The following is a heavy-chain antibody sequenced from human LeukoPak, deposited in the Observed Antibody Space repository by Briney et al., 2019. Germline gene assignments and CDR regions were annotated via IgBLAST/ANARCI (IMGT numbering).Heavy chain of an antibody. CDR1: GFTFSSYW. V-gene: IGHV3-74*01. J-gene: IGHJ6*02. CDR3: AREGSSWWIYYYYGMDV. D-gene: IGHD6-13*01. CDR2: INSDGSST. Sequence: PGGSLRLSCAASGFTFSSYWMHWVRQAPGKGLVWVSRINSDGSSTSYADSVKGRFTISRDNAKNTLYLQMNSLRAEDTAVYYCAREGSSWWIYYYYGMDVWGQGTTVTVSS.